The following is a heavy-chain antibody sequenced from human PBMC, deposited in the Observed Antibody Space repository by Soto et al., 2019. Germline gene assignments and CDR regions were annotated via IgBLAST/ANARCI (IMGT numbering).Heavy chain of an antibody. D-gene: IGHD7-27*01. CDR3: ARDLSWGSNWYYYMDV. Sequence: LRLSCATSGFILSDCAMNWVRQAPGKGLEWVSYISSSSSVIDYADSVKGRFTVSRDNARNSLYLQMNSLRAEDTAVYYCARDLSWGSNWYYYMDVWGKGTPVTVSS. V-gene: IGHV3-48*01. CDR1: GFILSDCA. J-gene: IGHJ6*03. CDR2: ISSSSSVI.